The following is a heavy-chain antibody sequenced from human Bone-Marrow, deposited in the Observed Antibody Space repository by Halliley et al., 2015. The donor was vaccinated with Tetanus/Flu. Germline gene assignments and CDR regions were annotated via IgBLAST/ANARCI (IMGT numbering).Heavy chain of an antibody. Sequence: SAIRASGGSTFYADSLKGRFTGTRDNSKNTLYLQMNTLRAEDTALYYCARQASDILTGYFNDFWGQGTRFTVSS. J-gene: IGHJ4*02. CDR2: IRASGGST. D-gene: IGHD3-9*01. V-gene: IGHV3-23*01. CDR3: ARQASDILTGYFNDF.